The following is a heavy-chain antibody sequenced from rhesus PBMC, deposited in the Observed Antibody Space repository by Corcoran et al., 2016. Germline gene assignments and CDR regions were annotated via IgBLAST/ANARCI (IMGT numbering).Heavy chain of an antibody. V-gene: IGHV4-93*02. CDR3: ARHLGSSYGWRFDV. CDR1: GCSLSRSNW. CDR2: IYGSAAST. D-gene: IGHD6-43*01. J-gene: IGHJ5-1*01. Sequence: QVQLQESGPAVVKPSETLSLLCAVSGCSLSRSNWWAWIRPSPRTGLEWIGGIYGSAASTVYSPSLKSRVTLSIDTSKNQFSLKLSSVTAADTAVYFCARHLGSSYGWRFDVWGAGVLVTVSS.